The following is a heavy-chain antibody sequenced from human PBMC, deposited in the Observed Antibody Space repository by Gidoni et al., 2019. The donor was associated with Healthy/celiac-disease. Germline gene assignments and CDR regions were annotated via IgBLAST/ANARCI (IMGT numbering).Heavy chain of an antibody. CDR1: GFTFSSYG. J-gene: IGHJ3*02. V-gene: IGHV3-30*18. CDR3: AKVIRARIHGGAFDI. CDR2: ISYDGSNK. D-gene: IGHD1-26*01. Sequence: QVQLVESGGGVVQPGRSLRLSCAASGFTFSSYGMHWVRQAPGKGLEWVAVISYDGSNKYYADSVKGRFTISRDNSKNTLYLQMNSLRAEDTAVYYCAKVIRARIHGGAFDIWGQGTMVTVSS.